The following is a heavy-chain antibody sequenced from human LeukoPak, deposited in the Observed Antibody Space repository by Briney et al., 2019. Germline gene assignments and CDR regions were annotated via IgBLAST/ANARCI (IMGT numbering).Heavy chain of an antibody. CDR2: ISSSSSYI. D-gene: IGHD3-9*01. Sequence: GGSLRLSCAASGFTFSSYSMNWVRQAPGKGLEWVSSISSSSSYIYYADSVKGRFTISRDNAKNSLYLQMNSLRAEDTALYYCAKDISYDILTGYPSYWGQGTLVTVSS. J-gene: IGHJ4*02. V-gene: IGHV3-21*04. CDR3: AKDISYDILTGYPSY. CDR1: GFTFSSYS.